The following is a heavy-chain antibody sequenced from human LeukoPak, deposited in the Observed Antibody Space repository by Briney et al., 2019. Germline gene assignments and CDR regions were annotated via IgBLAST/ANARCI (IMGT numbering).Heavy chain of an antibody. CDR3: ARENRVGYCSGDTDYYYYGMDV. CDR1: GDLISSYY. J-gene: IGHJ6*02. D-gene: IGHD2-15*01. CDR2: IYYSGRT. Sequence: SEPLSLLCSVSGDLISSYYWRWLRQPTGKALEWLGYIYYSGRTNCNPSHKSHVTLSVDTSKKQTSLKLSSVTAADTAVYYWARENRVGYCSGDTDYYYYGMDVWGQGNTVTVSS. V-gene: IGHV4-59*01.